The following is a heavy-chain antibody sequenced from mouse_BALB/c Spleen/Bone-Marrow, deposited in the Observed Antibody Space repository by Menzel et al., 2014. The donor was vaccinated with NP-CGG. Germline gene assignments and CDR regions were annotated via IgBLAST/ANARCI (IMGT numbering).Heavy chain of an antibody. D-gene: IGHD1-1*01. CDR1: DYSFTDYY. V-gene: IGHV1-34*01. Sequence: EVQLQESGPDLVKPGASVKISCKASDYSFTDYYMHWVKQSHGKSLEWIGRVYPNSGGTDYNQKFKGKAMLTVDKSSTTAYMELRSLTSVDSEVYYCARGATTLVAYYYAMDYWGQGTSVTVSS. J-gene: IGHJ4*01. CDR3: ARGATTLVAYYYAMDY. CDR2: VYPNSGGT.